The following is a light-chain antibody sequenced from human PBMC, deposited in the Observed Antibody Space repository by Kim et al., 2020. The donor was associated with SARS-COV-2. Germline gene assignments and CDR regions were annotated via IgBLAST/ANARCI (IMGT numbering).Light chain of an antibody. Sequence: EIVLTQSPGTLSLSPGERATLSCRASQSVSSSYLAWYQQKPGQAPRLLIYGASSRATGIPDRFSGSGSGTDFTLTISRLEPEDFAVYYCEENSSPPPTFGGGT. CDR1: QSVSSSY. V-gene: IGKV3-20*01. J-gene: IGKJ4*01. CDR3: EENSSPPPT. CDR2: GAS.